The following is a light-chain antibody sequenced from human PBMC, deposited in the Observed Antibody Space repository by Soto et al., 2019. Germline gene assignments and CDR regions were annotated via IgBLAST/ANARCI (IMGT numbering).Light chain of an antibody. Sequence: QSVLTQPPSVSAAPGQKVTISCSGSSANIVHNYVSWYQQHPGTAPTLLIFDNNKRPSGIPDRFSGSKSGTTATLGITGLQTGDEADYYCRTWDSSLRTVVVGGGTKLTVL. J-gene: IGLJ2*01. CDR1: SANIVHNY. V-gene: IGLV1-51*01. CDR3: RTWDSSLRTVV. CDR2: DNN.